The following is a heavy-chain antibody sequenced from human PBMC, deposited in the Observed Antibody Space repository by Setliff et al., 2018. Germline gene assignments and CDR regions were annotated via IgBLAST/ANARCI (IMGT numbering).Heavy chain of an antibody. D-gene: IGHD2-2*01. Sequence: SETLSLTCAVSGVSINSLTWWSWVRQPPGKGLEWIGEIYHDGNPKFNPSVNYNPSLKSRVTMSVDKSKNQFSLNLRSVTAADTAVYYCTRGGERYHTANWGQGLLVTVSS. J-gene: IGHJ4*02. V-gene: IGHV4-4*02. CDR1: GVSINSLTW. CDR3: TRGGERYHTAN. CDR2: IYHDGNPKFNPSV.